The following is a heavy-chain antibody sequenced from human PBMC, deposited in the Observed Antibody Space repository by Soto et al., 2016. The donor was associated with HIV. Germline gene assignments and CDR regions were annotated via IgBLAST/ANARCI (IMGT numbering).Heavy chain of an antibody. Sequence: EVQLVESGGGLVQPGGSLKLSCAASGFSFSGSAMHWVRQASGKGLEWVGRIRSKANSYATAYAASVKGRFTISRDDSKNTAYLQMNSLKTEDTAVYYCTRTPRGTSPYYYDSTFDYWGQGTLVTVSS. V-gene: IGHV3-73*01. CDR3: TRTPRGTSPYYYDSTFDY. D-gene: IGHD3-22*01. J-gene: IGHJ4*02. CDR1: GFSFSGSA. CDR2: IRSKANSYAT.